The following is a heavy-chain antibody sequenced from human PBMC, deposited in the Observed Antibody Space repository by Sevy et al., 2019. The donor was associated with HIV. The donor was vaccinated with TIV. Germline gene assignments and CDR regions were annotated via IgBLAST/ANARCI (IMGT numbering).Heavy chain of an antibody. Sequence: GGSLRLSCTASAFTFGDYCMSWVRQAPGKGLEWVAFLKSDVYGGTVDHAASVRGRFVISRDDSKTIAYLQMNDLKTEDTGVYYCTRWKAAQSIFDYWGQGAPVTVSS. CDR2: LKSDVYGGTV. CDR1: AFTFGDYC. D-gene: IGHD6-13*01. J-gene: IGHJ4*02. V-gene: IGHV3-49*04. CDR3: TRWKAAQSIFDY.